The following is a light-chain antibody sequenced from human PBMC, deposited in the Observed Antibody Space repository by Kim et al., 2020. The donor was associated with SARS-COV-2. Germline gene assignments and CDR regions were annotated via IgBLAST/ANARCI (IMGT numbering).Light chain of an antibody. CDR1: SGHSNYA. V-gene: IGLV4-69*01. Sequence: QPVLTQSPSASASLGASVKLTCTLSSGHSNYAIAWHQQQPEEGPRYLMKFNSDGSHIKGDGIPDRFSGSSSGAERYLTISSLQSEDEADYYCQTWGTGITVFGGVTKLTVL. CDR2: FNSDGSH. CDR3: QTWGTGITV. J-gene: IGLJ2*01.